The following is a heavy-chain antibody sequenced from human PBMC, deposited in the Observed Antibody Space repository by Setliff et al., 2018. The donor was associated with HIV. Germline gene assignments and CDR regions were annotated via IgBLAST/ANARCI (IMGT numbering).Heavy chain of an antibody. D-gene: IGHD5-12*01. Sequence: PSETLSLTCTVSGGSISSYYWSWIRQSPGKGLEWLGYIYYSGSTNYNPSLKSRVTISVDTSKNQFSLTLSSVTAADTAVYYCALDPGYRRDYWGQGTLVTVSS. J-gene: IGHJ4*02. CDR2: IYYSGST. V-gene: IGHV4-59*08. CDR3: ALDPGYRRDY. CDR1: GGSISSYY.